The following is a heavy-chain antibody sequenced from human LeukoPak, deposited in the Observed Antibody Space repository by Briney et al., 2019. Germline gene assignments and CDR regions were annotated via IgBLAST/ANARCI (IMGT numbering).Heavy chain of an antibody. V-gene: IGHV4-4*02. J-gene: IGHJ4*02. CDR1: GFTFSSYAM. D-gene: IGHD1-14*01. CDR3: AGYNIPYTFEF. Sequence: PGGSLRLSCAASGFTFSSYAMSWVRKPPGKGLEWIGDILHSGDTNYNASLRSRLTISLDKSRNQFSLQLSSVTAADTAVYYCAGYNIPYTFEFWGPGTVVTVSS. CDR2: ILHSGDT.